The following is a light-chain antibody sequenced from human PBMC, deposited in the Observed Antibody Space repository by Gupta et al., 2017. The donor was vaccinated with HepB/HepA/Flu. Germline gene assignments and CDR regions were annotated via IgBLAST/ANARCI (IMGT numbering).Light chain of an antibody. CDR1: SSDVGSDNH. CDR2: DVT. J-gene: IGLJ1*01. CDR3: CSYAVTYVDV. Sequence: QSALTQPRSVSGSPGQSVTISCTGTSSDVGSDNHVSWYQQHPGKAPKLMIFDVTKRPSGVPDRFSGSKSDNKDSLTISGLQAEDEADYFCCSYAVTYVDVFGTGTKVTVL. V-gene: IGLV2-11*01.